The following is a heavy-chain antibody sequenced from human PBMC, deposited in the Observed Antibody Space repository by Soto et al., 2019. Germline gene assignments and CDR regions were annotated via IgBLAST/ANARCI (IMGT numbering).Heavy chain of an antibody. V-gene: IGHV3-30*18. CDR3: AKDYGSGSPDWFDP. CDR1: GFTFSSYG. D-gene: IGHD3-10*01. Sequence: ESGGGVVQPGRSLRLSCAASGFTFSSYGMHWVRQAPGKGLEWVAVISYDGSNKYYADSVKGRFTISRDNSKNTLYLQMNSLRAEDTAVYYCAKDYGSGSPDWFDPWGQGTLVTVSS. CDR2: ISYDGSNK. J-gene: IGHJ5*02.